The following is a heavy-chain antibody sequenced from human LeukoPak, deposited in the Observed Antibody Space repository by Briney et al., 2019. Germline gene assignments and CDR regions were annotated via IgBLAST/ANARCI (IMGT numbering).Heavy chain of an antibody. Sequence: GGSLRLSCAASGFTFSNYWMSWVRQAPGKGLEWVAHINQDGSEEHYMDSVKARFIISRDNAKNSLSLQMDSLRAEDTAVYYRVRDGGVSGYDLLDYWGQGTLVTVSS. J-gene: IGHJ4*02. D-gene: IGHD5-12*01. CDR1: GFTFSNYW. CDR3: VRDGGVSGYDLLDY. V-gene: IGHV3-7*01. CDR2: INQDGSEE.